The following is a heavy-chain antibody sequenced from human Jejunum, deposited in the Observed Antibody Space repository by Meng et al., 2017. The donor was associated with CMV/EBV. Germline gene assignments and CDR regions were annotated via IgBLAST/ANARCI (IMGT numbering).Heavy chain of an antibody. CDR1: GYTFTGFF. D-gene: IGHD2-8*02. CDR3: TRAGGKYSFDS. J-gene: IGHJ4*02. V-gene: IGHV1-2*06. Sequence: QVQVVQSGAEVKKPGASVKVSYKTSGYTFTGFFIHWVRQAPGQGLEWMGRINPNSGSTNFAQKFHGRVIMTRDTSINTVYMELTRLTSDDTAVYYCTRAGGKYSFDSWGQGTLVTVSS. CDR2: INPNSGST.